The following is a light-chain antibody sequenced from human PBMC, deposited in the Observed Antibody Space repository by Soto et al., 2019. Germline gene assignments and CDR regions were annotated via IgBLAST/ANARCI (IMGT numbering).Light chain of an antibody. CDR1: SSDVGGYNY. Sequence: QSALTQPASVSGSPGQSITISCTGTSSDVGGYNYVSWYQQHPGKAPKLMIYDVSNRPSGVSNRFSGSKSGNTASLTISGLQVEDEADYYCSSYTTSSTPWVFGGGTKLTVL. V-gene: IGLV2-14*03. J-gene: IGLJ3*02. CDR2: DVS. CDR3: SSYTTSSTPWV.